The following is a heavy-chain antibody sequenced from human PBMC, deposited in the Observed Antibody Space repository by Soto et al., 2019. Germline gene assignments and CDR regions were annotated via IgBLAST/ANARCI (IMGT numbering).Heavy chain of an antibody. Sequence: GGSLRLSCAASGFTFSSYAMSWFRQAPGKGLEWVSAISGSGGSTYYADSVKGRFTISRDNSKNTLYLQMNSLRAVDTAVYYCAKPGYLGQWPVGSYFDYWGQGTLVTVSS. V-gene: IGHV3-23*01. J-gene: IGHJ4*02. CDR1: GFTFSSYA. D-gene: IGHD6-19*01. CDR2: ISGSGGST. CDR3: AKPGYLGQWPVGSYFDY.